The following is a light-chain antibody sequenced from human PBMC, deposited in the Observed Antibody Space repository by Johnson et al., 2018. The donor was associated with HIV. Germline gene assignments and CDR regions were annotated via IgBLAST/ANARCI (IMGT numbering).Light chain of an antibody. J-gene: IGLJ1*01. CDR1: SSNIGNNY. V-gene: IGLV1-51*02. Sequence: QAVLTQPPSVSAAPGQKVTISCSGSSSNIGNNYVSWYQQLPGTAPKLLIYENIKRPSGIPDRFSGSKSGTSATLGITGLQTGDEADYYGVTWDSSLSAYVCGPGTKVTVL. CDR3: VTWDSSLSAYV. CDR2: ENI.